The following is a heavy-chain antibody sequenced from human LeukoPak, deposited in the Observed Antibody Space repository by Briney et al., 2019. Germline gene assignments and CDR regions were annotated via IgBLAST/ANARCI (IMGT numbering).Heavy chain of an antibody. Sequence: PGGSLRLSCAASGFTFSSYWMSWVRQAPGKGLEWVANIKQDGSEKYYVDSVKGRFTISRDNAKNSLYLQMNSLRAEDTAVYYCARDYGITMVRGVPPFDPWGQGTLVTVSS. V-gene: IGHV3-7*01. J-gene: IGHJ5*02. CDR3: ARDYGITMVRGVPPFDP. CDR1: GFTFSSYW. D-gene: IGHD3-10*01. CDR2: IKQDGSEK.